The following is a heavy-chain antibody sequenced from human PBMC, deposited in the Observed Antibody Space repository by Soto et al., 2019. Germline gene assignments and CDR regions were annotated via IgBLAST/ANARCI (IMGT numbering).Heavy chain of an antibody. Sequence: QVQLQQWGAGLLKPSETLSLTCAVYGESFSGYYWSWIRQSPGKGLEWIGEVNHSGSTNYNPSLKRRVPISADTSKNQFSLKLSSVTAADTAVYYCARPMTTVITSLGYWGKGTLVTVSS. CDR2: VNHSGST. D-gene: IGHD4-17*01. CDR1: GESFSGYY. V-gene: IGHV4-34*01. CDR3: ARPMTTVITSLGY. J-gene: IGHJ4*02.